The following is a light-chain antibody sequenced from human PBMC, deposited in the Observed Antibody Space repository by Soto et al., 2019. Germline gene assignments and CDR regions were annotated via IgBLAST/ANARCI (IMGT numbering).Light chain of an antibody. V-gene: IGKV3-20*01. CDR3: QQYGSSPIT. CDR1: QSVDGTY. Sequence: DIVLTQSPGTLSLSPGESATLSCRASQSVDGTYITWYQQKPGQAPRLLIYGASGRATGIPDRFSGSGSGTDFTLTISRLEPEDFALYYCQQYGSSPITFGQGTRLEIK. CDR2: GAS. J-gene: IGKJ5*01.